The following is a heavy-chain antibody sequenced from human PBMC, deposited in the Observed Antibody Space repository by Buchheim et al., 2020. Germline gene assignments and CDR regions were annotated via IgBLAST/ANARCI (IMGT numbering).Heavy chain of an antibody. V-gene: IGHV3-66*02. CDR1: GFTVSSNY. CDR2: IYRGGTT. Sequence: EVQVVESGGDLVQPGGSLRLSCAASGFTVSSNYMNWVRQATGKGLEWVSIIYRGGTTYYADSVRGRFTISRDNSKNTLYLQMNSLRTEDTAVYYCAKAVLIADYYYGMDVWGPGTT. J-gene: IGHJ6*02. CDR3: AKAVLIADYYYGMDV. D-gene: IGHD3-10*01.